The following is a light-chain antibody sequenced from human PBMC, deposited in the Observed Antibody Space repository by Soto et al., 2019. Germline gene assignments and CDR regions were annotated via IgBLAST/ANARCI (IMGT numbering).Light chain of an antibody. V-gene: IGKV3-20*01. CDR1: QSVSSSY. Sequence: EIVLTQSPGTLSLSPGERATLSCRASQSVSSSYLAWYQQKPGQAPRLLIYGASSRATGIPDRFSGSGSGKDFTLPISRLEPEDFAVYYCQQYGSSPLTFGGGTKVEIK. CDR2: GAS. CDR3: QQYGSSPLT. J-gene: IGKJ4*01.